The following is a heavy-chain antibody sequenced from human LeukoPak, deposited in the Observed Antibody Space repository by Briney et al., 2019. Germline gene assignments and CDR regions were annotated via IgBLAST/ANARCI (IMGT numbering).Heavy chain of an antibody. Sequence: GGSLRLSCVASGLNFDDSAMHWVRQAPGKGLEWVSLISADGGSTFSADSVKGRFSISRDNSKNSLYLQMNSLRSEDTAMHYCAKESGKFDYWGQGTLVAVSS. J-gene: IGHJ4*02. V-gene: IGHV3-43*02. CDR1: GLNFDDSA. CDR3: AKESGKFDY. CDR2: ISADGGST.